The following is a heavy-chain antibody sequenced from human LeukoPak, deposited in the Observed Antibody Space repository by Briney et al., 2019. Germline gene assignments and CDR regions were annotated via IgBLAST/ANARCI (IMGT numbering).Heavy chain of an antibody. Sequence: SETLSLTCTVSGGSISSYYWSWIRQPLGKGLEWIGYIYYSGSTNYNPSLKSRVTISVDTSKNQFSLKLSSVTAADTAVYYCARHGDYGSGSNTNWFDPWGQGTLVTVSS. D-gene: IGHD3-10*01. V-gene: IGHV4-59*08. CDR3: ARHGDYGSGSNTNWFDP. CDR2: IYYSGST. CDR1: GGSISSYY. J-gene: IGHJ5*02.